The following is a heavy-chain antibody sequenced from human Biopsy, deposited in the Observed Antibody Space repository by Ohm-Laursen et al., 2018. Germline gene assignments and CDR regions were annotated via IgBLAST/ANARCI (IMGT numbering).Heavy chain of an antibody. D-gene: IGHD1-1*01. J-gene: IGHJ4*02. V-gene: IGHV1-24*01. Sequence: ASVKVSCKASGYTFTSYAISWVRQVPGKGLEWMGGFAPENGKTVYAQNFQARVSLTEDTSTDTAYMELRSLRSEDTAVYYCAADMSVWNVNYWGQGTQVTVSP. CDR1: GYTFTSYA. CDR3: AADMSVWNVNY. CDR2: FAPENGKT.